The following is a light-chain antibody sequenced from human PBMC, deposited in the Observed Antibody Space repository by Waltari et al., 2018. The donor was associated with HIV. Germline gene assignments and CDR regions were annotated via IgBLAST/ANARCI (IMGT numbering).Light chain of an antibody. CDR2: LNSDCRH. Sequence: QLVLTQSPSASASLGASVKVTCTLSGGHSNYAIVWHQQQPEKARRLLMKLNSDCRHSKGGGCPYCFADSSAGAERYLNISSLQSEAEADYYCKTWGTAIWVFGGGTKLSGL. CDR1: GGHSNYA. CDR3: KTWGTAIWV. J-gene: IGLJ3*02. V-gene: IGLV4-69*01.